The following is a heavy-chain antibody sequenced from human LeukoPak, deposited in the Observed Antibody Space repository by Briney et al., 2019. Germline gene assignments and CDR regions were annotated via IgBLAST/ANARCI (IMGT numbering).Heavy chain of an antibody. CDR3: AKEGTGAYYYMDV. CDR2: ISSSGSTI. Sequence: PGGSLRLSCAASGFTFSSYEMNWVRQAPGKGLEWVSYISSSGSTIYYADSVKGRFTISRDNSKKTLYLQMNSLRVEDTAVYYCAKEGTGAYYYMDVWGKGTTVTISS. J-gene: IGHJ6*03. V-gene: IGHV3-48*03. D-gene: IGHD7-27*01. CDR1: GFTFSSYE.